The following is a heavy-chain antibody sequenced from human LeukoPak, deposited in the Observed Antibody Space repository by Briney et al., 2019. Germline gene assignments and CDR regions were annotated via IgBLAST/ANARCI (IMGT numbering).Heavy chain of an antibody. CDR2: INPNSGGT. D-gene: IGHD7-27*01. J-gene: IGHJ4*02. V-gene: IGHV1-2*02. CDR1: GYTFTAYY. Sequence: GASVKVSCTTSGYTFTAYYMHWVRQAPGQGLEWMGWINPNSGGTNYAQKFHGRVTMTRDTSISTAYMELSRLRSDDTAVYYCAREVVELGTLDYWGQGTLVTVSS. CDR3: AREVVELGTLDY.